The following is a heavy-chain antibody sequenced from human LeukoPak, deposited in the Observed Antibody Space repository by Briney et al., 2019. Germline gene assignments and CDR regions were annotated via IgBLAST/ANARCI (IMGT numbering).Heavy chain of an antibody. CDR3: ARVYYDSSGYPDAFDI. Sequence: SVKVSCKASGGTFSSYAISWVRQAPGQGLEWMGGIIPIFGTANYAQKFQGRVTITADESTSTAYMELSSLRSEDTAVYYCARVYYDSSGYPDAFDIRGQGTMVAVSS. V-gene: IGHV1-69*13. J-gene: IGHJ3*02. CDR2: IIPIFGTA. D-gene: IGHD3-22*01. CDR1: GGTFSSYA.